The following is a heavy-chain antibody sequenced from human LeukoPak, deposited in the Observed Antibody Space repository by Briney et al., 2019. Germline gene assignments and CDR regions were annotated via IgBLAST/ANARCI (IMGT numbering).Heavy chain of an antibody. CDR1: GGSFSGYY. CDR2: INHSGST. J-gene: IGHJ4*02. Sequence: SETLSLTCAVYGGSFSGYYWSWIRQPPGKGLEWIGEINHSGSTNYNPSLKSRVTISVDTSKNQFSLKLSSVTAADTGVYYCARAPYCSSTSCYKGYGEFDYWGQGTLVTVSS. V-gene: IGHV4-34*01. D-gene: IGHD2-2*02. CDR3: ARAPYCSSTSCYKGYGEFDY.